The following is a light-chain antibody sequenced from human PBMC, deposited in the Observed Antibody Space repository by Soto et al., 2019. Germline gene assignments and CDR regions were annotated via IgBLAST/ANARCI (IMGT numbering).Light chain of an antibody. Sequence: QSALTQPPSASGSPGQSVTISCTGTSSDVGGYKYVSWYQQHPGKAPKLMIYEVNKRPSGVPDRFSGSKSGNTASLTVSGLQAEDEADYYCSSFTSTTSLYVFGSGTQLTVL. CDR2: EVN. CDR3: SSFTSTTSLYV. CDR1: SSDVGGYKY. V-gene: IGLV2-8*01. J-gene: IGLJ7*01.